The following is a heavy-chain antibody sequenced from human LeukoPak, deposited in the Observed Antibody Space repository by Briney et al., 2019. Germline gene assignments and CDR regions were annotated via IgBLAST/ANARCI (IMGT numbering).Heavy chain of an antibody. D-gene: IGHD3-22*01. CDR1: GFTLSSYG. J-gene: IGHJ4*02. CDR3: AKDTYYYDSSGH. V-gene: IGHV3-30*02. CDR2: IRYDGSNK. Sequence: GGSLRLSCAASGFTLSSYGMHWVRQAPGKGLEWVAFIRYDGSNKYYADSVKGRFTISRDNSKNTLYLQMNSLRAEDTAVYYCAKDTYYYDSSGHWGQGTLVTVSS.